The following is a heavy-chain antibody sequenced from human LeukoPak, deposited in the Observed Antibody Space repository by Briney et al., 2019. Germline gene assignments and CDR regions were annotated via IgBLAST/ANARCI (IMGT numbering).Heavy chain of an antibody. V-gene: IGHV1-58*01. CDR2: IVVGSGNT. CDR3: AAETTWDDYYNYGMDV. J-gene: IGHJ6*02. CDR1: GFTFTSSA. Sequence: GASVKVSCKASGFTFTSSAVQWVRQARGHRLEWIGWIVVGSGNTNYAQKFQERVTITRDMSTSTAYMELSSLRSEDTAVYYCAAETTWDDYYNYGMDVWGQGTTVTVSS. D-gene: IGHD4-17*01.